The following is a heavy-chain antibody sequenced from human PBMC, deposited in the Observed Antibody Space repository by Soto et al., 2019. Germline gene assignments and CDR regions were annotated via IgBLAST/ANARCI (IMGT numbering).Heavy chain of an antibody. Sequence: TLSLTCTVSGDSVSSGDYYWSWIRQPPGKGLEWIGCIYYSGTTSYSPSLKSRVAISLDTSKNQFSLSLNFVTAADTAVYYCAREAGYCISTSSYNWFDPWGQGTLVTVSS. CDR3: AREAGYCISTSSYNWFDP. V-gene: IGHV4-30-4*01. D-gene: IGHD2-2*01. CDR2: IYYSGTT. CDR1: GDSVSSGDYY. J-gene: IGHJ5*02.